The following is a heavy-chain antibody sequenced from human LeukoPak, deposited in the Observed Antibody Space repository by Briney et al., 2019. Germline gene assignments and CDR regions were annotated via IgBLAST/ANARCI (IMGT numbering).Heavy chain of an antibody. CDR3: AKDMERNYYDSSGYYYFDY. Sequence: PGGSLRLSCAASGFTFSSYSMNWVRQAPGKGLEWVSYISSSSSTIYYADSVKGRFTISRDNAKNSLYLQMNSLRDEDTAVYYCAKDMERNYYDSSGYYYFDYWGQGTLVTVSS. D-gene: IGHD3-22*01. V-gene: IGHV3-48*02. J-gene: IGHJ4*02. CDR1: GFTFSSYS. CDR2: ISSSSSTI.